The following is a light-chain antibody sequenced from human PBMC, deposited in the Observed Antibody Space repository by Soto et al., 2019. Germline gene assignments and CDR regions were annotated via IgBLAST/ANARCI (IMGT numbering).Light chain of an antibody. J-gene: IGLJ3*02. CDR2: EVD. CDR3: SSYAGSRWV. V-gene: IGLV2-23*02. CDR1: TSDVGIYNL. Sequence: QSALTQPASVSGSPGQSITISCSGTTSDVGIYNLVSWYQQHPGKAPKLVIYEVDKRPSGVSNRFSGSRSGNTASLTISGLQSEDEADYYFSSYAGSRWVFGGWTKLTVL.